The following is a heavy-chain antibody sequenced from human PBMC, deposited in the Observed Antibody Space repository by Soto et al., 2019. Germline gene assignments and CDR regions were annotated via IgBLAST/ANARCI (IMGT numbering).Heavy chain of an antibody. D-gene: IGHD2-15*01. Sequence: EVQLLESGGGLVQPGGSLRLSCAASGFTFSSYAMSWVRQAPGKGLEWVSAISGSGGSTYYADSVKGRFTISRDNSKTTLYLQMNSLRAEDTAVYYCAKEVILVVVAATRNYFDYWGQGTLVTVSS. V-gene: IGHV3-23*01. CDR3: AKEVILVVVAATRNYFDY. J-gene: IGHJ4*02. CDR1: GFTFSSYA. CDR2: ISGSGGST.